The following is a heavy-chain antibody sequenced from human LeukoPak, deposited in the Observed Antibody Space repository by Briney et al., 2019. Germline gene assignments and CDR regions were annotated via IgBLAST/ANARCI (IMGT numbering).Heavy chain of an antibody. V-gene: IGHV3-9*01. D-gene: IGHD3-9*01. Sequence: PGGSLRLSCAASGFTFDDYAMHWVRQAPGKGLEWVSGISWNSGSIGYADSVKGRFTISRDNAKNSLYLQMNSLRAEDTAVYYCARDYDILTGSFDYWGQGTLVTVSS. CDR1: GFTFDDYA. J-gene: IGHJ4*02. CDR2: ISWNSGSI. CDR3: ARDYDILTGSFDY.